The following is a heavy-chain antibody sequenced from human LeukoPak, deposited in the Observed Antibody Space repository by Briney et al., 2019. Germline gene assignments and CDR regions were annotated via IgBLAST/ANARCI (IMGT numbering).Heavy chain of an antibody. CDR1: GFTFSSYA. CDR3: ARRGYSYAFDY. CDR2: ISYDGSNK. J-gene: IGHJ4*02. D-gene: IGHD5-18*01. Sequence: GGSLRLSCAASGFTFSSYAMHWVRQAPGKGLEWVAVISYDGSNKYYADSVKGRFTISRDNSKNTLYLQMNSLRAEDTAVYYCARRGYSYAFDYWGQGTLVTVSS. V-gene: IGHV3-30-3*01.